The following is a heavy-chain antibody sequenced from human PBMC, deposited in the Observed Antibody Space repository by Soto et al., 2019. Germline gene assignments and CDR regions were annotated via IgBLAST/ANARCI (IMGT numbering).Heavy chain of an antibody. CDR3: ARRYGSAFDI. CDR1: GGSVSSYY. Sequence: QVQLQESGPGLVKPSETLSLTCTVSGGSVSSYYWSWIRQPPGKGLEWIGYIFYSWSTNYNPSLKSRVTISVDTSKNQFSLKLSSVTAADTAVYYCARRYGSAFDIWGHGTMVTVSS. J-gene: IGHJ3*02. D-gene: IGHD4-17*01. CDR2: IFYSWST. V-gene: IGHV4-59*02.